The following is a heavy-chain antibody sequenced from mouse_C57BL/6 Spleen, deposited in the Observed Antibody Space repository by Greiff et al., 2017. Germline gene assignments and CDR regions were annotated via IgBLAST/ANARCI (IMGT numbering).Heavy chain of an antibody. J-gene: IGHJ1*03. D-gene: IGHD1-2*01. CDR3: AGGYARGYFDV. CDR2: INPGSGGT. Sequence: QVQLQQSGAELVRPGTSVKVSCKASGYAFTNYLIEWVKQRPGQGLEWIGVINPGSGGTNYNEKFKGKATLTADKSSSTAYMPLSSLTSEDSAVYFCAGGYARGYFDVWGTGTTVTVSS. CDR1: GYAFTNYL. V-gene: IGHV1-54*01.